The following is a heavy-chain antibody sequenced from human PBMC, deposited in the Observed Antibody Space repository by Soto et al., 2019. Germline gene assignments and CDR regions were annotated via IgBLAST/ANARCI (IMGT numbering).Heavy chain of an antibody. V-gene: IGHV4-34*01. CDR3: ARLVGVSDTAMVTGLDY. Sequence: PSETLSLTCAVYGGSFSGYYWRWMRQPPGKGVEGIGEINHSGSTNYNPSLKSRVTISVDTSKNQFSLKLSSVTAADTAVYYCARLVGVSDTAMVTGLDYWGQGTLVTVSS. J-gene: IGHJ4*02. CDR2: INHSGST. D-gene: IGHD5-18*01. CDR1: GGSFSGYY.